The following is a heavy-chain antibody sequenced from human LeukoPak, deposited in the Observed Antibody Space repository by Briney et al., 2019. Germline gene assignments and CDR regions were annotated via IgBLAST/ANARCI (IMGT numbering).Heavy chain of an antibody. J-gene: IGHJ4*02. D-gene: IGHD1-14*01. CDR2: IDASGTDT. V-gene: IGHV3-23*05. CDR3: ADYRKPQGLDY. CDR1: EFPFNIYA. Sequence: GGSLRLSCAVSEFPFNIYAMTWVRQAPGQGLGWVSAIDASGTDTYYTDSVKGRFTISRDNSKNTVYLQMDSLRVEDTAVYYCADYRKPQGLDYWGQGTLVTVSS.